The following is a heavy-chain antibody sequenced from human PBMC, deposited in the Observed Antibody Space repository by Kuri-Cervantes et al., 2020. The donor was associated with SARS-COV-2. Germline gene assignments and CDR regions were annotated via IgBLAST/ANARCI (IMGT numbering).Heavy chain of an antibody. Sequence: GESLKISCAASGFTFSSYGMHWVRQAPGKGLEWVAVISFDGSNKDYADSVKGRFTISRDNSKNTLYPQMNSLRAEDTAVYSCATNPVSGNALDYWGQGTLVTVSS. CDR2: ISFDGSNK. CDR3: ATNPVSGNALDY. CDR1: GFTFSSYG. D-gene: IGHD1-14*01. J-gene: IGHJ4*02. V-gene: IGHV3-30*03.